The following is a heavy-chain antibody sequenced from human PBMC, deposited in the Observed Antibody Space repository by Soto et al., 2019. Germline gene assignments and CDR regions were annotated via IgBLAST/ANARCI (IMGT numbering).Heavy chain of an antibody. J-gene: IGHJ3*02. V-gene: IGHV4-4*02. CDR2: IYHSGST. D-gene: IGHD2-21*02. CDR1: SGSISSSNW. CDR3: ARVTADAFDI. Sequence: QVQLQESGPGLVKPSGTLSLTCAVSSGSISSSNWWSWVRQPPGKGLEWIGGIYHSGSTNYNPSLESGVTLSVDQSKSQFYLKLSAVSAADAAVYYCARVTADAFDIWGQGTMVTVSS.